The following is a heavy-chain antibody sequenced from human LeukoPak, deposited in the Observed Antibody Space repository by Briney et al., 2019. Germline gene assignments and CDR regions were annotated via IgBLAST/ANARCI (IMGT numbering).Heavy chain of an antibody. J-gene: IGHJ4*02. CDR1: DYSINSDYY. V-gene: IGHV4-38-2*01. CDR3: ASSGLVLMGHTFAY. CDR2: IYQSGNT. D-gene: IGHD2-8*01. Sequence: SETLSLTCVVSDYSINSDYYWGWIRQPPGKGLEWIGSIYQSGNTYYNPSLKSRVTISEDTSMNRFSLKLTSVTAADTAVYYCASSGLVLMGHTFAYWGRGTLVTVSP.